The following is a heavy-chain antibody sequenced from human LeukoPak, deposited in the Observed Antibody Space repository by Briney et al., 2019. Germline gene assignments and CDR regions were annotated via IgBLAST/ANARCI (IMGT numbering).Heavy chain of an antibody. V-gene: IGHV3-9*01. CDR3: AKDKGLRNEWLHVVHDY. CDR1: GFTFDDFA. D-gene: IGHD5-24*01. Sequence: PGGSLRLSCVASGFTFDDFAMHWVRQAPGKGLEWVSGISWNGDNIDYADSVKGRFTISRDDAKNSLYLQMNSLRVEDTAFYYCAKDKGLRNEWLHVVHDYWGQGTLVSVSS. J-gene: IGHJ4*02. CDR2: ISWNGDNI.